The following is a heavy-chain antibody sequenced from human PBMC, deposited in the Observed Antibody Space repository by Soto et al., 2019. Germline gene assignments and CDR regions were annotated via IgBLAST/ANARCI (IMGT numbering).Heavy chain of an antibody. D-gene: IGHD1-26*01. Sequence: QVQLVQSGAEVKKPGASVKVSCKASGYTFTSYAMHWLRQAPGQRLEWMGWINAGNGNTKYSQKFQGRVTITRDTSASTAYLELSSLRSEDTAVYYCARGGSRYWYFDLWGRGTLVTVSS. CDR3: ARGGSRYWYFDL. J-gene: IGHJ2*01. CDR1: GYTFTSYA. V-gene: IGHV1-3*01. CDR2: INAGNGNT.